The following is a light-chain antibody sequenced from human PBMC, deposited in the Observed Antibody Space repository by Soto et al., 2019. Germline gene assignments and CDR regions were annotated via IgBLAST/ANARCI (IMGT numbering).Light chain of an antibody. CDR3: SSFTGSKTYV. CDR1: SGDVGRKNH. CDR2: EVI. Sequence: QSVLTQPPSLSGPPGQSVTISCTGTSGDVGRKNHVSWYQQPPGTAPKLIIYEVINRPSGVPDRFSGSKSANTASLTISGLQPEDEADYYCSSFTGSKTYVFGTGTKVTVL. J-gene: IGLJ1*01. V-gene: IGLV2-18*02.